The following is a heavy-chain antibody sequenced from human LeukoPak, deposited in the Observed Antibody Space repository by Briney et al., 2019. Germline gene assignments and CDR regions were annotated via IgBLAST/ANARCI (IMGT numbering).Heavy chain of an antibody. V-gene: IGHV3-21*01. CDR3: ATMVGPRFGTYYFDF. J-gene: IGHJ4*01. Sequence: GGSLRLSCVGSGFSFSDYALEWVRQPPGKGLEWVASITPKSDYIYYTPSVKGRFTISRGNARRSVYLQMNSLRADDTALYYCATMVGPRFGTYYFDFWGQGVQVTVSS. CDR2: ITPKSDYI. D-gene: IGHD3-16*01. CDR1: GFSFSDYA.